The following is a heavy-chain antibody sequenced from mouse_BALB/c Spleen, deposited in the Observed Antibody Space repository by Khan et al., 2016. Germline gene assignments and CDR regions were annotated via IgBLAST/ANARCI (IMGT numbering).Heavy chain of an antibody. CDR1: GFDFSRYW. Sequence: EVKLLESGGGLVQPGGSLKLSCAASGFDFSRYWMSWVRQAPGKGLEWIGEIKPDSSTINYTPSLKDKFIISRDNAKNTLYLQMSKVRSEDTALYNCARPVYTRGMDDWGQGTSVTVSS. CDR2: IKPDSSTI. CDR3: ARPVYTRGMDD. V-gene: IGHV4-1*02. J-gene: IGHJ4*01.